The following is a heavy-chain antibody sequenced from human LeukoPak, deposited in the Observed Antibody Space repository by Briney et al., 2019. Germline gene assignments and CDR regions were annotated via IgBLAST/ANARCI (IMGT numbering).Heavy chain of an antibody. V-gene: IGHV1-18*04. Sequence: ASVKVSCKASGYTFTNYGISWVRQAPGQGLEWMGWISAYNGNTNYAQTLQGRDSMTTDTSTSTAYMELRSLRSDDTAVYYCARDYCSSTSCYFDYWGQGTLVTVSS. CDR1: GYTFTNYG. CDR2: ISAYNGNT. D-gene: IGHD2-2*01. CDR3: ARDYCSSTSCYFDY. J-gene: IGHJ4*02.